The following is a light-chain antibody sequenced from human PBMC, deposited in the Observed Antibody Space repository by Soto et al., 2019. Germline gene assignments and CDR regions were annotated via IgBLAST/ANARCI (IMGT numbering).Light chain of an antibody. J-gene: IGLJ1*01. CDR2: EVS. Sequence: QSVLTQPASVSGSPGQWITMSCTGTSSDFGGYNYVSWYQQHPGKAPKLMIYEVSNRPSGVSNRFSGSKSGNTASLTISGLQAEDEADYYCSSYTSSSTLVFGTGTKVTVL. CDR1: SSDFGGYNY. CDR3: SSYTSSSTLV. V-gene: IGLV2-14*01.